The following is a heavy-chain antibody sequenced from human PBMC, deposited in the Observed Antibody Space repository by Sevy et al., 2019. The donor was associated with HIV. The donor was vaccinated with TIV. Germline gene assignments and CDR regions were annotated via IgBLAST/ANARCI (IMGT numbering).Heavy chain of an antibody. Sequence: GGSLRLSCAASGFTFSDYWMTWVRQAPGKGLEWVANIKEDGSEKYYVASVKGRFTVSRDNAKNSLYLQMNSLRVEDTAVFYCARDRDCSGGRCYSGWFDPWGQGTLVTVSS. V-gene: IGHV3-7*01. D-gene: IGHD2-15*01. J-gene: IGHJ5*02. CDR1: GFTFSDYW. CDR2: IKEDGSEK. CDR3: ARDRDCSGGRCYSGWFDP.